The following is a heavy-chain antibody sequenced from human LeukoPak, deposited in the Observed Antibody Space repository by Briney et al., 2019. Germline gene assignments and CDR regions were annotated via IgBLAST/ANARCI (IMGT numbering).Heavy chain of an antibody. J-gene: IGHJ6*03. Sequence: SVKVSCRASGSTFSSYAISWVRQAPGQGLEWMGGIIPIFGTANYAQKFQGRVTITADESTSTAYMELSSLRSEDTAVYYCARAFIADFWSGYYYYYYYMDVWGKGTTVTVSS. CDR1: GSTFSSYA. CDR3: ARAFIADFWSGYYYYYYYMDV. V-gene: IGHV1-69*13. CDR2: IIPIFGTA. D-gene: IGHD3-3*01.